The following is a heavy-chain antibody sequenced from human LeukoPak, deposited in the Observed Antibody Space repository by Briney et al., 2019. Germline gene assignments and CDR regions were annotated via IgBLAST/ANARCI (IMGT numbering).Heavy chain of an antibody. V-gene: IGHV3-7*04. J-gene: IGHJ5*02. Sequence: GGSLRLSCAASGFTFSSFEMSWVRQAPGKGLEWLANIKEDGSEKNYVDSVKGRFTISRDNAKNSLYLQMNSLRAEETALYYCARGGSWFTSWGQGTLVTVSS. CDR1: GFTFSSFE. CDR2: IKEDGSEK. D-gene: IGHD6-13*01. CDR3: ARGGSWFTS.